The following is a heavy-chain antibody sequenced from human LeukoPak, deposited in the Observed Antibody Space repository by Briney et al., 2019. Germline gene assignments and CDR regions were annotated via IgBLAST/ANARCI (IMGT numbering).Heavy chain of an antibody. J-gene: IGHJ4*02. CDR3: LMHRYWWLH. D-gene: IGHD2-8*02. CDR1: GFTFSNYW. CDR2: IKQVGSEK. Sequence: GGSLRLSCAASGFTFSNYWMSWVRQAPGKGREGVANIKQVGSEKYYVDSVKGRLTISRDKNSLYLQINRMRAEDKAGHYFLMHRYWWLHWGQGALVTVSP. V-gene: IGHV3-7*01.